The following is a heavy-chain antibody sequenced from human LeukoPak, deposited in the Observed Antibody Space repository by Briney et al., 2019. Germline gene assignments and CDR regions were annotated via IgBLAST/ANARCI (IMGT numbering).Heavy chain of an antibody. CDR1: GYTFTGYY. CDR3: ARRGVDYYGSGSLHNWFDP. D-gene: IGHD3-10*01. Sequence: ASVKVSCKASGYTFTGYYMHWVRQAPGQGREWMGWINPNSGGTNYAQKFQGRVTMTRDTSISTAYMELSRLRSDDTAVYYCARRGVDYYGSGSLHNWFDPWGQGTLVTVSS. V-gene: IGHV1-2*02. CDR2: INPNSGGT. J-gene: IGHJ5*02.